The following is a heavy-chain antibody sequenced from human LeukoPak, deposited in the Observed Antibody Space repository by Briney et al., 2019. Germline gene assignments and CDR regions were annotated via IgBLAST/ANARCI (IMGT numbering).Heavy chain of an antibody. D-gene: IGHD3-10*02. Sequence: PGRSLRLSCAASGFTFSSYGMHWVRQAPGKGLEWVAVIWCDGSNKYYADSVKGRFTISRDNSKNTLYLQMNSLRAEDTAVYYCARDVRGVSIDYWGQGTLVTVSS. J-gene: IGHJ4*02. CDR2: IWCDGSNK. CDR1: GFTFSSYG. V-gene: IGHV3-33*01. CDR3: ARDVRGVSIDY.